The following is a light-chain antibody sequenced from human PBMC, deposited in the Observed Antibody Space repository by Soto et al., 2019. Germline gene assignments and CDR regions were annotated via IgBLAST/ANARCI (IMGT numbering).Light chain of an antibody. J-gene: IGLJ2*01. CDR3: VAWDDSLDGPL. CDR1: SSNIGSNT. V-gene: IGLV1-44*01. Sequence: QSVLTQPPSASGTPGQVVTISCSGSSSNIGSNTVNWYQHLPGTAPKLLIYTDSLRPSGVPGRFTAFKSGTSASLAISGLQSEDEADYYCVAWDDSLDGPLFGGGNQLTVL. CDR2: TDS.